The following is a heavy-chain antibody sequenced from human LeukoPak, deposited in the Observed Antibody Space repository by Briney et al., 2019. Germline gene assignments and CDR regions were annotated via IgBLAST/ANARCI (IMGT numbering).Heavy chain of an antibody. V-gene: IGHV3-7*03. Sequence: GGSLRLSCAASGFTVSSNYMSWVRQAPGKGLEWVANIKQDGSEKYYVDSVKGRFTISRDNAKNSLYLQMNSLRAEDTAVYYCARLPPDMVVVPEYYFDYWGQGTLVTVSS. CDR2: IKQDGSEK. D-gene: IGHD2-2*01. CDR1: GFTVSSNY. CDR3: ARLPPDMVVVPEYYFDY. J-gene: IGHJ4*02.